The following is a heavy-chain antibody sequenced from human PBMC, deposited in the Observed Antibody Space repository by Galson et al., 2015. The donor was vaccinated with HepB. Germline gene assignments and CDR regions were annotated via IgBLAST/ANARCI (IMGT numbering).Heavy chain of an antibody. Sequence: SETLSLTCAVYGGSFSGYYWSWIRQPPGKGLEWIGEINHSGSTNYNPSLKSRVTISVDTSKNQFSLKLSSVTAADTAVYYCARAHHYDSSGYHLDYWGQGTLVTVSS. CDR2: INHSGST. CDR3: ARAHHYDSSGYHLDY. CDR1: GGSFSGYY. D-gene: IGHD3-22*01. V-gene: IGHV4-34*01. J-gene: IGHJ4*02.